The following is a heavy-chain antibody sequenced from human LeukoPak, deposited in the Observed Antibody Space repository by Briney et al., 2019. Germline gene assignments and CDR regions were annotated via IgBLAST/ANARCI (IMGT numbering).Heavy chain of an antibody. Sequence: GGSLRPSCAASGFTATSNYMSCVRPAPGEGLGWVSVNYSGGSTYSADSVKGRFTISRDNSKNTLYLQMDILRAEDTVVYYGAIVVVPAGDVFDIWGQGTMVTVSS. CDR3: AIVVVPAGDVFDI. D-gene: IGHD2-2*01. J-gene: IGHJ3*02. CDR1: GFTATSNY. CDR2: NYSGGST. V-gene: IGHV3-53*01.